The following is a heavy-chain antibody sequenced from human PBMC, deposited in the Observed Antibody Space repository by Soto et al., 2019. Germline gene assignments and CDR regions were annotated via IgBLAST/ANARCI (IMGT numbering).Heavy chain of an antibody. CDR3: ARATIPSQPKGLDV. D-gene: IGHD2-2*02. CDR1: GYTFNIYG. V-gene: IGHV1-3*01. CDR2: INGGTGNV. J-gene: IGHJ6*02. Sequence: QVQLVQSGAEMKKPGASVKVSCKSSGYTFNIYGIHWLRQAPGQSLEWMGWINGGTGNVEYSQRFQDRVIISRETSESTDYMEVSRLTFDDTAIYRCARATIPSQPKGLDVWGQGTAVIVSS.